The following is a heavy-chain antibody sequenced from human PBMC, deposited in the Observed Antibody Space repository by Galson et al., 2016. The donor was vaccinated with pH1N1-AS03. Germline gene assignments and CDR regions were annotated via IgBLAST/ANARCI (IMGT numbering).Heavy chain of an antibody. V-gene: IGHV3-66*01. D-gene: IGHD2-8*01. CDR3: ARESLYGGYYFDY. CDR2: IYGGGDT. CDR1: GFTINNNY. Sequence: SLRLSCAASGFTINNNYMSWVRQAPGKGLEWVSVIYGGGDTFYADSVKGRFIIPRDNSKSTVSLQMNSLRAEDTAVYFCARESLYGGYYFDYWGQGALVTDSS. J-gene: IGHJ4*02.